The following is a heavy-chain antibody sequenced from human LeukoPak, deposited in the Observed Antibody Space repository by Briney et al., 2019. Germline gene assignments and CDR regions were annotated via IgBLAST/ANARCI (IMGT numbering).Heavy chain of an antibody. Sequence: PGGSLRLSCAASGFTVSSNYMSWVRQAPGKGLEWVSVIYSGGSTYYADSAKGRFTISRDNSKNTLYLQMNSLRAEDTAVYYCARFRLRLGELSLGDAFDIWGQGTMVTVSS. CDR1: GFTVSSNY. D-gene: IGHD3-16*02. CDR2: IYSGGST. V-gene: IGHV3-66*01. CDR3: ARFRLRLGELSLGDAFDI. J-gene: IGHJ3*02.